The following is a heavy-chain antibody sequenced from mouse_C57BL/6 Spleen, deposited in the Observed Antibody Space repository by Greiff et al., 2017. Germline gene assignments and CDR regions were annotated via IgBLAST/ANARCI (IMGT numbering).Heavy chain of an antibody. J-gene: IGHJ4*01. CDR3: ARCDAYYAMDY. D-gene: IGHD2-13*01. Sequence: QVQLQQSGPELVKPGASVKISCKASGYAFSSSWMNWVKQRPGKGLEWIGRIYPGDGDTNYNGKFKGKATLTADKSSSTAYMQLSSLTSEDSAVYFCARCDAYYAMDYWGQGTSVTVSS. CDR2: IYPGDGDT. V-gene: IGHV1-82*01. CDR1: GYAFSSSW.